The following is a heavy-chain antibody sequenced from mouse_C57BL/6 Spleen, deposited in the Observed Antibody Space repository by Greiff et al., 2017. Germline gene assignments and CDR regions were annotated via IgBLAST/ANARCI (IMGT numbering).Heavy chain of an antibody. J-gene: IGHJ1*03. CDR1: GFTFTDYY. V-gene: IGHV7-3*01. Sequence: VQLKESGGGLVQPGGSLSLSCAASGFTFTDYYMSWVRQPPGKALEWLGFIRNKANGYTTEYSASVKGRFTISRDNSQSILYLQMNALRAEDSATYYGARYRDCYGSRDWYFDVWGTGTTVTVSS. CDR2: IRNKANGYTT. D-gene: IGHD1-1*01. CDR3: ARYRDCYGSRDWYFDV.